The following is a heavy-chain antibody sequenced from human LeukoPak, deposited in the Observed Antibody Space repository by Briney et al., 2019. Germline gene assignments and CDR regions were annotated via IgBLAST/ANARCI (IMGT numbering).Heavy chain of an antibody. D-gene: IGHD2-2*01. J-gene: IGHJ3*02. CDR2: ISSSGSTI. V-gene: IGHV3-11*01. CDR1: GFTFSDYY. Sequence: GGSLRLSCAASGFTFSDYYMSWIRQAPGKGLEWVSYISSSGSTIYYADSVKGRFTISRDNAKNSLYLQMNSLRAEDTAVYYCAREGGDCSSTSCYRLDAFDIWGQGTMVTVSS. CDR3: AREGGDCSSTSCYRLDAFDI.